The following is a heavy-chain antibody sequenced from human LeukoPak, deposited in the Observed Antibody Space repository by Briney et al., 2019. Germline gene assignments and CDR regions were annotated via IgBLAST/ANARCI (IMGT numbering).Heavy chain of an antibody. CDR3: ANLNSILTMGSCY. V-gene: IGHV3-23*01. Sequence: PGGSLRLSRAASGFTFSSYAMSWVRQAPGKGLEWVSAISGSGGSTHYADSVKGRFTISRDNSKNTLYLQMNSLRAEDTAVYYCANLNSILTMGSCYWGQGTLVTASS. CDR2: ISGSGGST. J-gene: IGHJ4*02. CDR1: GFTFSSYA. D-gene: IGHD4/OR15-4a*01.